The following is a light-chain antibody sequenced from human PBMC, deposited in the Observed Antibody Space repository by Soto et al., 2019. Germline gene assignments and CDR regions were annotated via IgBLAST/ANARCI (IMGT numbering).Light chain of an antibody. Sequence: DIQVTQSPPTVSASVGDRVTITCRASQSISTWMAWYEQKPGKAPKLLVYDASTLQSGVASRISGSGSGTDFTTIISSLQPDDSATYYCQQYTNTYSPSMVGEGAKVEI. V-gene: IGKV1-5*01. CDR1: QSISTW. CDR2: DAS. J-gene: IGKJ1*01. CDR3: QQYTNTYSPSM.